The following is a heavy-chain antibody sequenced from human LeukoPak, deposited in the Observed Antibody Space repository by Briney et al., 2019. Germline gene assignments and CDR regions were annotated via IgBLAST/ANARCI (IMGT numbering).Heavy chain of an antibody. Sequence: GGSLRLSCAASHFPFDDYAMHWVRQAPGKGLEWVSLISRDGGRTYYADSVKGRFTISRGNSKNSLFLQMTRLSAEDTAFYYCAKGGGDTAMAMDYWGQGTLVTVSS. V-gene: IGHV3-43D*03. CDR1: HFPFDDYA. D-gene: IGHD5-18*01. J-gene: IGHJ4*02. CDR3: AKGGGDTAMAMDY. CDR2: ISRDGGRT.